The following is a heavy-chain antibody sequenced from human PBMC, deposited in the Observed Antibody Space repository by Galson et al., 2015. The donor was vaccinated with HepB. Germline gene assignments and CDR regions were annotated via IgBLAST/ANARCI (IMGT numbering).Heavy chain of an antibody. D-gene: IGHD5-24*01. Sequence: SLRLSCAASGFTFSSYGMHWVRQAPGKGLEWVAVISYDGSNKYYADSVKGRFTISRDNSKNTLYLQMNSLRAEDTAVYYCAKDLETDVYYYYYYMDVWGKGTTVTVSS. CDR2: ISYDGSNK. CDR3: AKDLETDVYYYYYYMDV. V-gene: IGHV3-30*18. J-gene: IGHJ6*03. CDR1: GFTFSSYG.